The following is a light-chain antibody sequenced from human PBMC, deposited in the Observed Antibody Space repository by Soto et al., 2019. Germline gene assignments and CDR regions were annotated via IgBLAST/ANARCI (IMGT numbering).Light chain of an antibody. Sequence: DIQMTQSPSSLSASVGDRVTITCRASQSISSYLNWYQQKPGKAPKLLIYAASSLQSVVPSRFSGSGSGTDFTLTIISLQPEDFATYYCQQSYSTPPTFGQGTKLEIK. J-gene: IGKJ2*01. CDR2: AAS. V-gene: IGKV1-39*01. CDR3: QQSYSTPPT. CDR1: QSISSY.